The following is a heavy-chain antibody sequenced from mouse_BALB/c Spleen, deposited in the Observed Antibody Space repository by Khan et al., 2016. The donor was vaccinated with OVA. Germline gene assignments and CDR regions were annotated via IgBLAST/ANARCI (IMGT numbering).Heavy chain of an antibody. CDR3: ASSGYGSFVY. CDR2: IFPNTGGT. CDR1: GYTFTDYN. V-gene: IGHV1S29*02. Sequence: VQLQQSGPELVKPGASVKISCKASGYTFTDYNMDWVRQSQGEGLEWIGYIFPNTGGTGYNQKFKTKATLTVDSSSSTAYMELRSLTSEDSAVYFCASSGYGSFVYWGQGTLVTVSA. D-gene: IGHD1-2*01. J-gene: IGHJ3*01.